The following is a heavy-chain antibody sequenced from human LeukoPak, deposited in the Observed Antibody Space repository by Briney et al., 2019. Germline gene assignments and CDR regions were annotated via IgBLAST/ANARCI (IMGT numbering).Heavy chain of an antibody. V-gene: IGHV4-39*07. CDR2: IYYSGST. J-gene: IGHJ6*03. Sequence: SETLSLTCTVSGGSISSSSYYWGWIRQPPGKGLEWIGSIYYSGSTYYNPSLKSRVTISVDTSKNQFSLKLSSVTAADTAVYYCAGIYDYGDYGFYYYYYYMDVWGKGTTVTVSS. D-gene: IGHD4-17*01. CDR1: GGSISSSSYY. CDR3: AGIYDYGDYGFYYYYYYMDV.